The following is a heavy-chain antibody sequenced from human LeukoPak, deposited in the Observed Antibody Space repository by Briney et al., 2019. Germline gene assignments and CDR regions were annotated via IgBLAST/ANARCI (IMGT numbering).Heavy chain of an antibody. J-gene: IGHJ4*02. CDR1: GYTFTGYY. CDR2: INPNSGGT. CDR3: ARSLTDFWSGYYRY. D-gene: IGHD3-3*01. V-gene: IGHV1-2*02. Sequence: GASVKVSCKASGYTFTGYYMHWVRQAPGQGLEWMGWINPNSGGTNYAQKLQGRVTMTRDTSISTAYMELSRLRSDDTAVYYCARSLTDFWSGYYRYWGQGTLVTVSS.